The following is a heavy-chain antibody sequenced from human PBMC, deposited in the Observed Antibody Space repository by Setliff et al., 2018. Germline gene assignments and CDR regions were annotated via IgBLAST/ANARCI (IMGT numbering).Heavy chain of an antibody. CDR1: GGSFSGYY. CDR3: ARSLGSGSYYGSRPFHSDY. J-gene: IGHJ4*02. Sequence: SETLSLTCAVYGGSFSGYYWSWIRQPPGKGLEWIGEINHSGSTDYNQSLKSRFTLSVNTSKNQFSMELSSVTAADTAVYYCARSLGSGSYYGSRPFHSDYWGQGILFTVSS. CDR2: INHSGST. V-gene: IGHV4-34*10. D-gene: IGHD3-10*01.